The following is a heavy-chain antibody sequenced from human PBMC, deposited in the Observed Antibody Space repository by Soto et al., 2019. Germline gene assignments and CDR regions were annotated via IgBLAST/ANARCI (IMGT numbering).Heavy chain of an antibody. CDR1: GGSISSGGYY. V-gene: IGHV4-31*03. J-gene: IGHJ4*02. CDR2: IYYSGST. CDR3: ARVLSSSGVPVY. D-gene: IGHD2-8*02. Sequence: SETLSLTCTVSGGSISSGGYYWSWLRQHPGKGLEWIGYIYYSGSTYYNPSRKSRVTISVDTSKNQYFLKLSPVTAADTAVYYCARVLSSSGVPVYWGQGTLVTVSS.